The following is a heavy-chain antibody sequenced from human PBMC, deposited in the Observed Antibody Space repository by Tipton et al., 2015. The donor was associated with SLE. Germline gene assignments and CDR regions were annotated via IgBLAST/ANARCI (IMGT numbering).Heavy chain of an antibody. J-gene: IGHJ1*01. D-gene: IGHD2-2*01. V-gene: IGHV4-61*02. Sequence: TLSLTCTVSGGSISSSSYYWSWIRQPAGKGLEWLGRFYSSGSTNYNPSLKSRVTISIDTSKNQFSLNLSSVTAADTAVYYCARGPRPTAATHYFQYWGQGTLVSVSS. CDR3: ARGPRPTAATHYFQY. CDR2: FYSSGST. CDR1: GGSISSSSYY.